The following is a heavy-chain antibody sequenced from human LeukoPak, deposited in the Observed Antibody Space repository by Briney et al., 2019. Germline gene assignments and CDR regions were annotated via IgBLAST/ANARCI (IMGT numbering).Heavy chain of an antibody. J-gene: IGHJ4*02. CDR2: ISSSGSTI. CDR1: GFTFSSYA. D-gene: IGHD2-2*01. CDR3: ERSIPAGNRR. Sequence: GGSLRLSCAASGFTFSSYAMSWVRQAPGKGLEWVSYISSSGSTIDYADSVKGRFTISRDNAKNSLYLQMNSLRAEDTAVYYCERSIPAGNRRWGQGTLVTVSS. V-gene: IGHV3-48*04.